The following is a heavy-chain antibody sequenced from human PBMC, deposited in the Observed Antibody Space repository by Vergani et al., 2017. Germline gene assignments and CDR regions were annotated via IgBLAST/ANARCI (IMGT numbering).Heavy chain of an antibody. D-gene: IGHD6-13*01. Sequence: QVQLVQSGAEVKKPGASVKVSCKAFGYTFTGYYMHWVRQAPGQGFEWMGRINPNSGGTNYAQKFQGRFTMARDTSISTAYMELSRLRSDDTPVYYCARADHRGYSGSWSPREVGAFDIWGQGTMVTVSS. CDR1: GYTFTGYY. V-gene: IGHV1-2*06. CDR3: ARADHRGYSGSWSPREVGAFDI. CDR2: INPNSGGT. J-gene: IGHJ3*02.